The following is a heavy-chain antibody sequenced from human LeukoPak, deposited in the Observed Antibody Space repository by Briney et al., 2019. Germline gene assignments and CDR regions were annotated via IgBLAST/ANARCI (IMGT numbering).Heavy chain of an antibody. V-gene: IGHV3-30-3*01. CDR2: ISYDGSNK. CDR3: AREDYGGYSGTFFDY. D-gene: IGHD4-23*01. CDR1: GFTFSSYA. Sequence: GGSLRLSCAASGFTFSSYAMHWVRQAPGKGLEWVAVISYDGSNKYYADSVKGRFTISRDNSKNTLYLQMNSLRAEDTAVYYCAREDYGGYSGTFFDYWGQGILVTVSS. J-gene: IGHJ4*02.